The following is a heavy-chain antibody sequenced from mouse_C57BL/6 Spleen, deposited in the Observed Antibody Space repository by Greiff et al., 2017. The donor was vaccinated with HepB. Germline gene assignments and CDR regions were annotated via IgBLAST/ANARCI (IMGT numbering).Heavy chain of an antibody. V-gene: IGHV1-5*01. CDR1: GYTFTSYW. CDR2: IYPGNSDT. CDR3: TATGKGGYYFDY. J-gene: IGHJ2*01. D-gene: IGHD4-1*01. Sequence: EVQLQQSGTVLARPGASVKMSCKTSGYTFTSYWMHWVKQRPGQGLEWIGAIYPGNSDTSYNQKFKGKAKLTAVTSASTAYMELSSLTNEDSAVYYCTATGKGGYYFDYWGQGTTLTVSS.